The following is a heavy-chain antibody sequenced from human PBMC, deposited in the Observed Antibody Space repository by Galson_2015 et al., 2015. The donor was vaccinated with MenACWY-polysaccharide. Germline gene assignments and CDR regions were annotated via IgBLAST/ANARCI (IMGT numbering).Heavy chain of an antibody. Sequence: SLRLSCAASGFTFSNFDFSDYAMHWVRRAPGKGLEWVAVISYDGSNKYYADSVKGRFTIARDNSRNTVYLQMHSLRAEDTAVYYCAKDRPLRGLTKFYYGMDVWGQGTTVTVSS. D-gene: IGHD3-10*01. CDR3: AKDRPLRGLTKFYYGMDV. CDR1: GFTFSNFD. V-gene: IGHV3-30*18. CDR2: ISYDGSNK. J-gene: IGHJ6*02.